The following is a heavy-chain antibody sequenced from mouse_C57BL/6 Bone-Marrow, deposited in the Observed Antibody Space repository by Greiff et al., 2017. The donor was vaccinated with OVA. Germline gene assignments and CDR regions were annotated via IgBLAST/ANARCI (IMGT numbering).Heavy chain of an antibody. V-gene: IGHV1-72*01. J-gene: IGHJ4*01. CDR1: GYTFTSYW. CDR3: ARHYYGSSYAMDY. D-gene: IGHD1-1*01. CDR2: IDPNSGDT. Sequence: QVQLQQPGAELVKPGASVKLSCKASGYTFTSYWMHGVKQRPGRGLEWMGRIDPNSGDTKYNEKFKSKATLTGDKPSSTAYMQLSSLTSEDSAVYYGARHYYGSSYAMDYWGKGTSVTVSS.